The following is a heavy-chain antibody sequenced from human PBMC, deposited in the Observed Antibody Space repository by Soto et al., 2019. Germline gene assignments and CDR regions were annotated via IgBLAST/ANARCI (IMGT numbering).Heavy chain of an antibody. CDR2: IYYSGST. D-gene: IGHD4-4*01. Sequence: SETLSLTCTVSGGSISSYYWSWIRQPPGKGLEWIGYIYYSGSTNYNPSLKSRVTISVDTSKNQFSLKLSSLTAADTAVYYCARSEMTTVIYEGKYYYYYYMDVWGKGTTVTVSS. CDR3: ARSEMTTVIYEGKYYYYYYMDV. CDR1: GGSISSYY. V-gene: IGHV4-59*01. J-gene: IGHJ6*03.